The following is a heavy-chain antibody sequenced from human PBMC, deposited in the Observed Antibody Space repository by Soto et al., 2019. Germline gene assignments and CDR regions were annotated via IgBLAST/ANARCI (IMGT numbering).Heavy chain of an antibody. CDR2: INSDGSST. J-gene: IGHJ4*02. V-gene: IGHV3-74*01. CDR1: GFTLSSSW. D-gene: IGHD2-2*01. CDR3: TSGPGMYCSSSSCYASRFDY. Sequence: EVQLVESGGGLVQPGGSLRLSCAASGFTLSSSWMHWVRQPPRKGLVWVSRINSDGSSTSYADSVKGRFTISRDNAKNTLCLQMNSVRADDTAVYYCTSGPGMYCSSSSCYASRFDYWGQGTLVTVSS.